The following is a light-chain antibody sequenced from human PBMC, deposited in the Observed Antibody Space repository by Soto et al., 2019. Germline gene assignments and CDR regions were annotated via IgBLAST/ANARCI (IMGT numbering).Light chain of an antibody. Sequence: DIVLTQTPLFLSVTPGQPASISCRSTQSLLHSDGQLYLYWFLQKAAQPPQLLIYEVSNRFSGVSDRLSGSGSGTDFTLKISRVEADDVGIYYWMQSIKLPYTFRQGPKLEIK. CDR3: MQSIKLPYT. J-gene: IGKJ2*01. V-gene: IGKV2D-29*01. CDR1: QSLLHSDGQLY. CDR2: EVS.